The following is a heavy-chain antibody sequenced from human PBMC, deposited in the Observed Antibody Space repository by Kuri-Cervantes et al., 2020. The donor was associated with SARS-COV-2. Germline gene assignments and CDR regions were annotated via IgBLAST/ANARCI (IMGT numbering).Heavy chain of an antibody. V-gene: IGHV4-4*07. CDR3: ARGTHYIPLIFGVVWGAFDI. Sequence: GSLTPSCAVSGRSMSSYYWGWVRHPAGKGVEWIGRIYTSGSTNYNRTLKSRVTMSVDTSKNQFSLKLSSVTAADTAVYYCARGTHYIPLIFGVVWGAFDIWGQGTMVTVSS. CDR2: IYTSGST. J-gene: IGHJ3*02. D-gene: IGHD3-3*01. CDR1: GRSMSSYY.